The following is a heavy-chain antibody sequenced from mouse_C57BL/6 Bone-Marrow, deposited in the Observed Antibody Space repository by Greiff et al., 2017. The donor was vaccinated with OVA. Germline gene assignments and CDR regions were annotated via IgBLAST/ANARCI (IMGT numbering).Heavy chain of an antibody. CDR1: GYTFTSYW. CDR2: IYPGNSDT. V-gene: IGHV1-5*01. D-gene: IGHD4-1*01. J-gene: IGHJ4*01. CDR3: TREGELGLYAMDY. Sequence: EVQLQQSGTVLARPGASVKMSCKTSGYTFTSYWMHWVKQRPGQGLEWIGAIYPGNSDTSYNQKFKGKAKLTAVTSASPAYMELSSLTNKDSAVDYRTREGELGLYAMDYWGQGTSVTVSS.